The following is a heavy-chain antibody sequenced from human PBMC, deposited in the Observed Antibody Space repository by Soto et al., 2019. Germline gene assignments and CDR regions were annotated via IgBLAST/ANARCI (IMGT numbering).Heavy chain of an antibody. V-gene: IGHV3-48*02. D-gene: IGHD3-22*01. Sequence: GGSLRLSCAASGFTFSSYSMNWVRQAPGKGLEWVSYISSSSSTIYYADSVKGRFTISRDNAKNSLYLQMNSLRDEDTAVDYCARVAQLHYYDSSGYYFDYWGQGTLVTVSS. CDR2: ISSSSSTI. CDR3: ARVAQLHYYDSSGYYFDY. J-gene: IGHJ4*02. CDR1: GFTFSSYS.